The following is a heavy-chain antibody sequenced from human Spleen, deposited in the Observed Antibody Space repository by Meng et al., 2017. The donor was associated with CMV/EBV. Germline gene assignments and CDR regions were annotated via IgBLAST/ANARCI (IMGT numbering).Heavy chain of an antibody. J-gene: IGHJ4*02. CDR2: IFPDDSDT. CDR1: GYSFTTYW. CDR3: ATSQAAGYQLPLDY. D-gene: IGHD2-2*01. V-gene: IGHV5-51*01. Sequence: GESLKISCKASGYSFTTYWIGWVRQMPGKGLEWMGIIFPDDSDTRYSPSFQGHVTISADKSIDTAFLQWSNLSASDTAIYYCATSQAAGYQLPLDYWGQGTLVTVSS.